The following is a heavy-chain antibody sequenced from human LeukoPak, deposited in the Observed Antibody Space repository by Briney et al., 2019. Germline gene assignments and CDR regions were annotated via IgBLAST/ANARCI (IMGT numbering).Heavy chain of an antibody. J-gene: IGHJ3*02. CDR1: GFIFDDYA. CDR3: AKAPRGAAAVGAFDI. Sequence: GGSLRLSCAASGFIFDDYAMHWVRQAPGKGLEWVSGISWNSGSIGYADSVKGRFTISRDNAKNSLYLQMNSLRAEDMALYYCAKAPRGAAAVGAFDIWGQGTMVTVSS. D-gene: IGHD6-13*01. V-gene: IGHV3-9*03. CDR2: ISWNSGSI.